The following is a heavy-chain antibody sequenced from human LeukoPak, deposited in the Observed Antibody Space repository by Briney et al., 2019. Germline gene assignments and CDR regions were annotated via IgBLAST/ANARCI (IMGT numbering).Heavy chain of an antibody. D-gene: IGHD3-22*01. V-gene: IGHV4-59*01. J-gene: IGHJ6*02. CDR1: GGSFSGYY. Sequence: PSETLSLTCAVYGGSFSGYYWSWIRQPPGKGLEWIGYIYYSGSTNYNPSLKSRVTISVDTSKNQFSLKLSSVTAADTAVYYCARDSQYYYDSSGYYYSSYYYGMDVWGQGTTVTVSS. CDR3: ARDSQYYYDSSGYYYSSYYYGMDV. CDR2: IYYSGST.